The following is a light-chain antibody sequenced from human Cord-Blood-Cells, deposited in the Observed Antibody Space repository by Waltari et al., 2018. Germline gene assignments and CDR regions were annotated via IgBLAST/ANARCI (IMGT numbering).Light chain of an antibody. CDR3: QQSYSTPYT. Sequence: DIQMTQSPSSLSASVGDRVTITCRASQSISSYFNWYQQKPGKAPKLLIYAASSLQSGVPSRFSGSGAGTDSTLTISSLQPEDFATYYCQQSYSTPYTFGQGTKLEIK. V-gene: IGKV1-39*01. J-gene: IGKJ2*01. CDR2: AAS. CDR1: QSISSY.